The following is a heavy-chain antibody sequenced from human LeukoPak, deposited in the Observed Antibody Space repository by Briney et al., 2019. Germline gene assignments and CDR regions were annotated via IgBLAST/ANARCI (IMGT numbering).Heavy chain of an antibody. CDR1: GYTFNSYG. CDR2: ISDYKGNI. D-gene: IGHD2-21*01. J-gene: IGHJ4*02. Sequence: ASVKLSCTASGYTFNSYGITWVRQAPGQGLEWMGWISDYKGNINYAQTLQGRVTMTTDKSTNTAYMELRSLRSDDTAVYYCVNDCGRVTARCGFDFWGQGTLVTVSS. V-gene: IGHV1-18*01. CDR3: VNDCGRVTARCGFDF.